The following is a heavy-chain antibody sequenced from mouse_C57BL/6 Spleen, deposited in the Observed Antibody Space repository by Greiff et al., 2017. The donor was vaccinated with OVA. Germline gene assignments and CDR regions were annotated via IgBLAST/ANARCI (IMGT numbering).Heavy chain of an antibody. CDR2: ISYSGST. CDR1: GYSITSDY. D-gene: IGHD2-3*01. CDR3: TRGGWLTYWDFDV. J-gene: IGHJ1*03. Sequence: EVKLLESGPGLAKPSQTLSLTCSVPGYSITSDYWNWIRKFPGNKLEYIGYISYSGSTYYNPSLKSRISITRDTSNNQYYLQLNSVTTEDTATYYCTRGGWLTYWDFDVWGTGTTVTVSS. V-gene: IGHV3-8*01.